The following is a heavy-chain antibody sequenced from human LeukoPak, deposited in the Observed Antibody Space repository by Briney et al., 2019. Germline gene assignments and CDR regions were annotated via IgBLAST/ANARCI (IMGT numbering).Heavy chain of an antibody. CDR2: INTNSGGT. Sequence: APVKPCCTASGNTFTGYYMHWVRQAPGQGLEWMGWINTNSGGTNSAQKFQGRVTMTRDTSISTVYMELSRLRSDDTAVYYCARGAYYYDSSGHDPMFEYWGKGTLVSFSS. CDR1: GNTFTGYY. D-gene: IGHD3-22*01. J-gene: IGHJ4*02. V-gene: IGHV1-2*02. CDR3: ARGAYYYDSSGHDPMFEY.